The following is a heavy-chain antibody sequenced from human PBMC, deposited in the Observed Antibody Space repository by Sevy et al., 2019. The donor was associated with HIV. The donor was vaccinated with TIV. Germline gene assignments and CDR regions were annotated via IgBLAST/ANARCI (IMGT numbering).Heavy chain of an antibody. CDR3: TTYLGYCRSTSCHYYFDN. CDR1: GFTFSGSA. D-gene: IGHD2-2*03. J-gene: IGHJ4*02. V-gene: IGHV3-73*01. CDR2: IRMKANSYAK. Sequence: GGSLRLSCAASGFTFSGSALHWVRQASGKGLEWVGRIRMKANSYAKAYATSVNGRFTISRDDSKNSAYLQMNSLKTEDTAVYYCTTYLGYCRSTSCHYYFDNWGQGTLVTVSS.